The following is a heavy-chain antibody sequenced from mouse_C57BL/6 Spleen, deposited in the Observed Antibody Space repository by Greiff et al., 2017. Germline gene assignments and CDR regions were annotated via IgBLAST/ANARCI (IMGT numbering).Heavy chain of an antibody. Sequence: EVQLVESGAELVRPGASVKLSCTASGFNIKDDYMHWVKQRPEQGLEWIGWIDPENGDTEYASKFQGKATITADTSSNTAYLQLSSLTSEDTAVYYCTTGDSSGYGDYWGQGTTLTVSS. D-gene: IGHD3-2*02. J-gene: IGHJ2*01. CDR1: GFNIKDDY. V-gene: IGHV14-4*01. CDR3: TTGDSSGYGDY. CDR2: IDPENGDT.